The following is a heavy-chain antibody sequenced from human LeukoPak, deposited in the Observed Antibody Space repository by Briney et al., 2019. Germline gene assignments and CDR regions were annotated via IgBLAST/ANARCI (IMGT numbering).Heavy chain of an antibody. Sequence: PGGSLRLSCAASGFTFSSYGMHWVRQAPGKGLEWVSAISESGGSTYHADSVKGRFTISRDNSKNALYLQMSSLRAEDTAVYYCAKDARGNYVAWIDPWGQGTLVTVSS. D-gene: IGHD4-11*01. V-gene: IGHV3-23*01. CDR1: GFTFSSYG. CDR3: AKDARGNYVAWIDP. CDR2: ISESGGST. J-gene: IGHJ5*02.